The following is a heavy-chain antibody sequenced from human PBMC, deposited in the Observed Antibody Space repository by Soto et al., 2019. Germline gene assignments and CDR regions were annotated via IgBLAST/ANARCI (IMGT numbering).Heavy chain of an antibody. CDR1: GYTFTGYY. Sequence: ASVKVSCKASGYTFTGYYMHWVRQAPGQGLERMGWINPNSGGTNYAQKFQGWVTMTRDTSISTAYMELSRLRSDDTAVYYCARDSAVDPYYYYYYGMDVWGQGTTVTVSS. CDR3: ARDSAVDPYYYYYYGMDV. V-gene: IGHV1-2*04. D-gene: IGHD6-19*01. J-gene: IGHJ6*02. CDR2: INPNSGGT.